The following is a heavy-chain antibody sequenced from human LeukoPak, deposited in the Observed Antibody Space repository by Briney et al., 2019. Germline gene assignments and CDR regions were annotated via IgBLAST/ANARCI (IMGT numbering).Heavy chain of an antibody. D-gene: IGHD5-18*01. CDR3: ARDPAWIQPTEYSYWYFDL. Sequence: ASVKVSCKASGYTFTSYGISWVRQAPGQGLEWMGWISAYNGNTNYAQKLQGRVTMTTDTSTSTAYMELRSLRSDDTAVYYCARDPAWIQPTEYSYWYFDLWGRGTLVTVSS. J-gene: IGHJ2*01. CDR2: ISAYNGNT. V-gene: IGHV1-18*01. CDR1: GYTFTSYG.